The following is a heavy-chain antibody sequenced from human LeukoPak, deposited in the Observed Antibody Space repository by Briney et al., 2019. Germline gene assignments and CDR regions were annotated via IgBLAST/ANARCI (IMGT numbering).Heavy chain of an antibody. Sequence: ASVKVSCKASGYTFTSYGISWVRQAPGQGLEWMGWISAYNGNTNYAQKLQGRVTMTTDTSTSTAYMELRSLRAEDTAVYYCAKEIWPTVTIPGWTYFDYWGQGTRVTVSS. CDR1: GYTFTSYG. CDR2: ISAYNGNT. D-gene: IGHD4-17*01. J-gene: IGHJ4*02. V-gene: IGHV1-18*01. CDR3: AKEIWPTVTIPGWTYFDY.